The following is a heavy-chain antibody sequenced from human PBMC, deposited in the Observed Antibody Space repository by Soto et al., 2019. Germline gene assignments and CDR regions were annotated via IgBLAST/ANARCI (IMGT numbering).Heavy chain of an antibody. CDR1: GFEFSSYE. J-gene: IGHJ4*02. CDR3: ATRLSVSYGPLFDQ. V-gene: IGHV3-48*03. D-gene: IGHD3-16*01. Sequence: EVQLEESGGGLVQPGGSLRLAGAGCGFEFSSYEMNWVRKAPGKGLEWLSFILHSGDIIYYADSVKGRFTISRDNAKNLLYLHMNTLRVEDTAIYYCATRLSVSYGPLFDQWGQGTLVTVSS. CDR2: ILHSGDII.